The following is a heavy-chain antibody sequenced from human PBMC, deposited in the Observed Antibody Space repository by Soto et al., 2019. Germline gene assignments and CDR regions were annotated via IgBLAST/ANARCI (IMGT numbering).Heavy chain of an antibody. CDR1: GGTFSRYT. V-gene: IGHV1-69*02. J-gene: IGHJ5*02. D-gene: IGHD3-10*01. Sequence: QVQLVQSGAEVKKPGSSVKVSCKASGGTFSRYTINWVRQAPGQGLEWMGRIIPIAAIANYTQKFQGRVTITVDKXSXXAYIELSSLRSDDTAVYYCARGSTIVRGAPSWFDPWGQGTLVTVSS. CDR3: ARGSTIVRGAPSWFDP. CDR2: IIPIAAIA.